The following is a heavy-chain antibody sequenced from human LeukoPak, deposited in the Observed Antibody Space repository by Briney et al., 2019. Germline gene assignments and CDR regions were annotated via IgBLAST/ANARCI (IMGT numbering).Heavy chain of an antibody. CDR1: GGSFSGYY. Sequence: PSETLSLTCAVYGGSFSGYYWSWIRQPPGKGLEWIGEINHSGSTNYNPSLKSRVTISVDTSKNQFSLKLSPVTAADTAVYYCARGISGWYPNWGQGTLVTVSS. CDR2: INHSGST. V-gene: IGHV4-34*01. J-gene: IGHJ4*02. CDR3: ARGISGWYPN. D-gene: IGHD6-19*01.